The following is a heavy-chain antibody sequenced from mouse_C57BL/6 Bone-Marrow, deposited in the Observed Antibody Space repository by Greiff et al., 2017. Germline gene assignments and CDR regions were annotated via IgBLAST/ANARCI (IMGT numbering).Heavy chain of an antibody. CDR2: INPNNGGT. CDR1: GYTFTDYY. CDR3: AREGGTGTRELDFDY. V-gene: IGHV1-26*01. Sequence: LMEPGASVKISCKASGYTFTDYYMNWVKQSHGKSLEWIGDINPNNGGTSYNQKFKGKATLTVDKSSSTAYMELRSLTSEDSAVYYCAREGGTGTRELDFDYWGQGTTLTVSS. J-gene: IGHJ2*01. D-gene: IGHD4-1*01.